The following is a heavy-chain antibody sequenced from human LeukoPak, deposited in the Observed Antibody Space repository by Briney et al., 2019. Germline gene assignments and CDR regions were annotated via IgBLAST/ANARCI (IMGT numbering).Heavy chain of an antibody. V-gene: IGHV4-34*01. CDR3: ARGRITMVRGVIISYLFDY. J-gene: IGHJ4*02. D-gene: IGHD3-10*01. CDR2: INHSGST. Sequence: PSETLSLTCAVYGGSFSGYYWSWIRQPPGKGLEWIGEINHSGSTNYNPSLKSRVTISVDTSKNQFSLKLSSVTAADTAVYYCARGRITMVRGVIISYLFDYWGQGTLVTVSS. CDR1: GGSFSGYY.